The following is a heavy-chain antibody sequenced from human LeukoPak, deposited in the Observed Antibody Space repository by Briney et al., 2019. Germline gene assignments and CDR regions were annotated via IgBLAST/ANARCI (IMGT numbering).Heavy chain of an antibody. CDR2: MNPNSGNT. D-gene: IGHD4-17*01. Sequence: ASVNVSYKASGGTFSSYSILWVRPAPGQGRAWMGWMNPNSGNTGHAQKFQGRVTMTRNTSISTAYMELSSLRSEDTAVYYCARDRMVRADYGDYYYYYGMDVWGQGTTVTVSS. V-gene: IGHV1-8*02. CDR1: GGTFSSYS. CDR3: ARDRMVRADYGDYYYYYGMDV. J-gene: IGHJ6*02.